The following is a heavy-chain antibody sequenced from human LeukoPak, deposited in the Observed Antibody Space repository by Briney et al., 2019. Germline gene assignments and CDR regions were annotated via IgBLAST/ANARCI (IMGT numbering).Heavy chain of an antibody. CDR1: GGSISSYY. V-gene: IGHV4-4*07. Sequence: PSETLSLTCTVSGGSISSYYWSWIRQPAGKGLEWIGRIYTSGSTNYNPSLKSRVTISVDTSKNQFSLKLSSVTAADTAVYYCARDVRAVAGTYWFDPWGQGTLVTVSS. J-gene: IGHJ5*02. D-gene: IGHD6-19*01. CDR3: ARDVRAVAGTYWFDP. CDR2: IYTSGST.